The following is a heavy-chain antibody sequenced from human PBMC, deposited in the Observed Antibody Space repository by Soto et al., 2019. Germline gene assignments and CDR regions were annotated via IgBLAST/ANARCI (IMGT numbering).Heavy chain of an antibody. D-gene: IGHD3-22*01. CDR2: ISSSLTTT. V-gene: IGHV3-48*02. J-gene: IGHJ4*01. CDR3: VRGLIRVVTLPDY. CDR1: GFTFSRYD. Sequence: EVQLVESGGGLVQPGGSLRLSCVASGFTFSRYDMHWVRQAPGKGLEWISYISSSLTTTYYADSVQGRFIISRDNVKNSLHPHMNNLRDEDTAVYFCVRGLIRVVTLPDYWGHGTLVTVSS.